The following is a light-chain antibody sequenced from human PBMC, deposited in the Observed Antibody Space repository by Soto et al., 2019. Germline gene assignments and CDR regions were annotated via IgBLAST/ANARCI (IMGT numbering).Light chain of an antibody. Sequence: QSASVSGSPGQSITISCTGTSSDVGSYNLVSWYQQHPGKAPKLMIYEGSKRPSGVSNRFSGSKSGNTASLTISGLQAEDEADYYCCSYAGSSTVVFGTGTKVTVL. CDR3: CSYAGSSTVV. CDR1: SSDVGSYNL. CDR2: EGS. J-gene: IGLJ1*01. V-gene: IGLV2-23*01.